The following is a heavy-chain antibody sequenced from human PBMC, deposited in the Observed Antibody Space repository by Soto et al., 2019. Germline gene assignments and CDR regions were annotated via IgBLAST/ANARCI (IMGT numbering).Heavy chain of an antibody. J-gene: IGHJ4*02. CDR1: GFSISDCS. Sequence: EVQLVESGGGLVQPGGSLRLSCAASGFSISDCSMNWVRRAPGXGXXXISYISTNNDAIYYADSVKGRFTISRDNAKNSXYXXXXXLRAEDTALYYCASVLGSRRSGSYPSYWGQGTLVTVSS. CDR3: ASVLGSRRSGSYPSY. V-gene: IGHV3-48*01. CDR2: ISTNNDAI. D-gene: IGHD3-10*01.